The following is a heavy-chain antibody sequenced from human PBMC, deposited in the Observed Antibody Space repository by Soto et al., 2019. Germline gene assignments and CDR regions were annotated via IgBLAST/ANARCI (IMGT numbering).Heavy chain of an antibody. J-gene: IGHJ4*02. Sequence: EVQLVESGGGLVQPGGSLRLSCAASGLSFSIYWMHWVRQAPGKGLEWVSRINTDGSTTNYADSVKGRFTISRDNAKNTLYLQMNSLRSEDTDVYYCARPYAGTYHSDHWGQGTLVTVSS. CDR3: ARPYAGTYHSDH. V-gene: IGHV3-74*01. CDR1: GLSFSIYW. CDR2: INTDGSTT. D-gene: IGHD1-26*01.